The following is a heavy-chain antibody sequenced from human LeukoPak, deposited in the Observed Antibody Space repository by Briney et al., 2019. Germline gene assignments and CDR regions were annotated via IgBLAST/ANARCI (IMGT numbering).Heavy chain of an antibody. Sequence: GSLRPSCAASGFTVCGISMSRVRQAPGKGLEWVSVIYDGGSTYDADSVKGRFSISRDNSKNTVYLQMNSLRAEDTAVYYSARGDYGGNYFEFWGQGTLVTVSS. V-gene: IGHV3-66*01. J-gene: IGHJ4*02. CDR2: IYDGGST. D-gene: IGHD4-23*01. CDR3: ARGDYGGNYFEF. CDR1: GFTVCGIS.